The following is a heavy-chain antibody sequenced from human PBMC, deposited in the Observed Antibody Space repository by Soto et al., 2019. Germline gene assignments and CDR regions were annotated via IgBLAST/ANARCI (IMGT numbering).Heavy chain of an antibody. V-gene: IGHV3-7*01. Sequence: GGSLRLSCAASGFTFSSYWVSWVRQAPGKGLEWVANIKQDGSEKYYVDSVKGRFTISRDNAKNSLYLQMNSLRAEDTAVYYCAREPVSCGGDCYPGLFDYWGQGTLVTVSS. CDR1: GFTFSSYW. J-gene: IGHJ4*02. D-gene: IGHD2-21*01. CDR2: IKQDGSEK. CDR3: AREPVSCGGDCYPGLFDY.